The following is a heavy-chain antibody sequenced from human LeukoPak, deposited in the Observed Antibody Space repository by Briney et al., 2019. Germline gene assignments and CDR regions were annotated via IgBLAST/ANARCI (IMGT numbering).Heavy chain of an antibody. CDR3: AKDKVRYYTSRWSGLVYT. CDR2: ISGSVGST. CDR1: GFTFSSYC. V-gene: IGHV3-23*01. Sequence: GGSLTPSCEASGFTFSSYCMSWVRQAPGKGLEWVSSISGSVGSTNYADSVKGRFTISRDNSTNTMYMQMTSLRLDDTSIYYCAKDKVRYYTSRWSGLVYTWGRGPLVTVSS. J-gene: IGHJ5*02. D-gene: IGHD6-13*01.